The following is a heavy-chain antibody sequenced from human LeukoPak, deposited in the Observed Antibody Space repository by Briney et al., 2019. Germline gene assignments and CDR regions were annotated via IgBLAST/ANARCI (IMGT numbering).Heavy chain of an antibody. D-gene: IGHD2-2*01. J-gene: IGHJ4*02. V-gene: IGHV5-51*01. Sequence: GESLKISCKGTGYSFTSYWIGGVRQMPGKGLEWMGIIYPGDSDTRYSPSFQGQVTISADKSISTAYLQWSSLKASDTAMYYCARHYCSSTSCYPDSYYFDYRGQGTLVTVSS. CDR2: IYPGDSDT. CDR3: ARHYCSSTSCYPDSYYFDY. CDR1: GYSFTSYW.